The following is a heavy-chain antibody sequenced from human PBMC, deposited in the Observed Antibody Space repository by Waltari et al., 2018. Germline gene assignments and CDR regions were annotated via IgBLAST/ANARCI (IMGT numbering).Heavy chain of an antibody. D-gene: IGHD1-20*01. CDR3: ASVTVGLFDY. Sequence: QPQLQESGPGLVKPSETLSLTCTVSGCSISSSSYYWGWIRQPPGKGREWIGSIYYSGSTYYNPSLKSRVTISVDTSKNQFSLKLSSVTAADTAVYYCASVTVGLFDYWGQGTLVTVSS. CDR2: IYYSGST. V-gene: IGHV4-39*01. J-gene: IGHJ4*02. CDR1: GCSISSSSYY.